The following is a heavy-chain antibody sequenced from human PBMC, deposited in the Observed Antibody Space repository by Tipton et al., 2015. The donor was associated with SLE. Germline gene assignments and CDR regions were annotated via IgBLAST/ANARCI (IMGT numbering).Heavy chain of an antibody. Sequence: TLSLTCTVSGGSITTKNYYWGWIRQPPGKGLEWIGSIAYGVNTFYDPSLTGRVTVSVDTSKNQFSLKLTSVTAADTAVYYCAREVDVWGQGILVTVSS. V-gene: IGHV4-39*02. D-gene: IGHD2-15*01. CDR2: IAYGVNT. CDR1: GGSITTKNYY. CDR3: AREVDV. J-gene: IGHJ1*01.